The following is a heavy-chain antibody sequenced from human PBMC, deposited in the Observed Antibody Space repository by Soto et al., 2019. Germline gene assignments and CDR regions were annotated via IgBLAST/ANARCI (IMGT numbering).Heavy chain of an antibody. D-gene: IGHD6-13*01. CDR3: AKDMQQLVPGGGYYFDY. Sequence: GGSLRLSCAASGFTFSSYGMHWVRQAPGKGLEWVAVISYDGSNKYYADSVKGRFTISRDNSKNTLYLQMNSLRAEDTAVYYCAKDMQQLVPGGGYYFDYWGQGTLVTVSS. V-gene: IGHV3-30*18. CDR1: GFTFSSYG. J-gene: IGHJ4*02. CDR2: ISYDGSNK.